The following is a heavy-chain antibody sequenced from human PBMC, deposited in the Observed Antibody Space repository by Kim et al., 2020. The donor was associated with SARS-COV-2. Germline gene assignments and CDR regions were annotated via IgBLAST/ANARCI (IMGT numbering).Heavy chain of an antibody. J-gene: IGHJ4*02. CDR2: T. V-gene: IGHV4-34*01. Sequence: TTYHPSLKSRVTRSVNTSKNQSSLKLSSVTAADTAVYYGATPGRGRVFDYWGQGTLVTVSS. D-gene: IGHD1-26*01. CDR3: ATPGRGRVFDY.